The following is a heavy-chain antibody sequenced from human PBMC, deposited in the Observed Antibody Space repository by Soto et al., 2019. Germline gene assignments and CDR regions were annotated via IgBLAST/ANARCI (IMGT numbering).Heavy chain of an antibody. CDR3: AKGMVYYYDSSGYYHNSADDY. J-gene: IGHJ4*02. Sequence: GGSLRLSCAASGFTFSSYAMSWVRQAPGKGLEWVSAISGSGGSTYYADSVKGRFTISRDNSKNTLYLQMNSLRAEDTAVYYCAKGMVYYYDSSGYYHNSADDYWGQGTLVTVSS. CDR1: GFTFSSYA. CDR2: ISGSGGST. D-gene: IGHD3-22*01. V-gene: IGHV3-23*01.